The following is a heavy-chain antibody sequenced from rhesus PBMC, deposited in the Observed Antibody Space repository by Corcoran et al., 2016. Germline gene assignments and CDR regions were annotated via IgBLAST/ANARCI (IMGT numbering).Heavy chain of an antibody. CDR1: GGSIRDDSS. CDR3: AERRGQFLEWSHYDN. V-gene: IGHV4-106*01. CDR2: IFGSGGGT. J-gene: IGHJ4*01. D-gene: IGHD3-3*01. Sequence: QVQLQESGPGLVKPSETLSLTCAVSGGSIRDDSSWSWIRQPPGKGLEWIGYIFGSGGGTNYSPSLSNRVSISIDTSKNQFSLRLSSVTAADTALYYCAERRGQFLEWSHYDNWGQGVLVTVSS.